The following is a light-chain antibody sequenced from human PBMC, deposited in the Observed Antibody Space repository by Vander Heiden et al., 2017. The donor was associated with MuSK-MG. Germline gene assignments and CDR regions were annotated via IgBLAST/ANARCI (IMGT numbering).Light chain of an antibody. CDR2: EVN. V-gene: IGLV6-57*01. J-gene: IGLJ2*01. Sequence: HSVPESPRKTVTIPCTRRPRTTATNHVPWYQQRPGSSPTTVNYEVNRSPPGAPDRLPGSIPSSSNAAALPVAELKTEDEADDHGRSCHSVSGVFGGGTKLTVL. CDR1: PRTTATNH. CDR3: RSCHSVSGV.